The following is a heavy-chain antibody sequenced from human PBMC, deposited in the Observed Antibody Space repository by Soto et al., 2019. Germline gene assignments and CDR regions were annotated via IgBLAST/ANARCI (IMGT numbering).Heavy chain of an antibody. CDR1: GFTFSSRW. J-gene: IGHJ4*02. D-gene: IGHD6-13*01. Sequence: EVHLEESGGGLVQPGGSLRLSCETSGFTFSSRWMTWVRQVPGKGLEWVANIKQDENGKDYVDSVKGRLTISRDNAKNSLYLQMNSLRAEDTAVYYCATHDGPAAAGLVLDFWGQGPLVTVSS. CDR2: IKQDENGK. CDR3: ATHDGPAAAGLVLDF. V-gene: IGHV3-7*02.